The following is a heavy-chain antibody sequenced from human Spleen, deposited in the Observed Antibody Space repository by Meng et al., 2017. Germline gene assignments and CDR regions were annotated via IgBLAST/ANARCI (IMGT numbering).Heavy chain of an antibody. J-gene: IGHJ5*02. Sequence: ASVKVSCKASGYAFTGYYMHWVRQAPGQGLEWMGRINPNSGGTSYAQKFQGRVTMTRDTSISTAYMELSRLRSDDTAVYYCARDYHSRPRTMVRGPPIPWGQGTLVTVSS. D-gene: IGHD3-10*01. CDR1: GYAFTGYY. CDR3: ARDYHSRPRTMVRGPPIP. CDR2: INPNSGGT. V-gene: IGHV1-2*06.